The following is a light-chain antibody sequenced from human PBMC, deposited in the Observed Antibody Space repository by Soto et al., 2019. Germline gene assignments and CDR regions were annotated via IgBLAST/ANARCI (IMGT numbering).Light chain of an antibody. Sequence: QLVLTQPPSLSAAPGQTVTISCSGGSSNIGNNYVSWYQQVAGTTPKLLIFDNNKRPSGIPDRFSGSKSGTSATLGIAGLQTGDAADYYCATWDSSLSAWLFGGGTQLTVL. CDR3: ATWDSSLSAWL. CDR2: DNN. J-gene: IGLJ7*01. V-gene: IGLV1-51*01. CDR1: SSNIGNNY.